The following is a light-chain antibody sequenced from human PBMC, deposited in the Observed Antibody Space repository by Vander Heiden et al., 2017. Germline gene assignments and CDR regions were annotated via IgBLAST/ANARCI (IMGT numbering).Light chain of an antibody. CDR3: SSYTSSTTPVA. V-gene: IGLV2-18*02. Sequence: QSALTQPPSVSAPPGQSVTISCTGTSSDVGSYSRVSWYQQPPGTAPKLMIYEVTKRPSGVPDRFSGSKSGNTASLTISGLQAEDEADYYCSSYTSSTTPVAFGGGTKLTVL. CDR1: SSDVGSYSR. CDR2: EVT. J-gene: IGLJ2*01.